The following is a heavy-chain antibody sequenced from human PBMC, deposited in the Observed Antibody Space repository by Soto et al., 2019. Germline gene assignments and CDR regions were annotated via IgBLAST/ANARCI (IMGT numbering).Heavy chain of an antibody. CDR1: GFTFSSYG. CDR3: AKDWRYVYFHDY. D-gene: IGHD3-3*01. J-gene: IGHJ4*02. V-gene: IGHV3-30*18. CDR2: ISYDGSNK. Sequence: QVQLVESGGGVVQPGRSLRLSCAASGFTFSSYGMHWVRQAPGKGLEWVAVISYDGSNKYYADSVKGRFTISRDNSKNTLYLQMNNLRAEDTSVYDCAKDWRYVYFHDYWGQGTLVTVSS.